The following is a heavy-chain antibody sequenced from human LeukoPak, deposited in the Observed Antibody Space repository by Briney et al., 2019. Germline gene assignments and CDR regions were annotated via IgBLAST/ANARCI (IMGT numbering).Heavy chain of an antibody. D-gene: IGHD3-22*01. CDR2: IYHSGSS. Sequence: SETLSLXCAVSGYSISSGYYWGWIRQPPGMGLEWMGSIYHSGSSYYNPSLKSRVTISVDTSKNQFSLKLSSVTAADTAVYYCARLGYYDSSGYYPRSYFDYWGQGTLVTVSS. CDR3: ARLGYYDSSGYYPRSYFDY. CDR1: GYSISSGYY. J-gene: IGHJ4*02. V-gene: IGHV4-38-2*01.